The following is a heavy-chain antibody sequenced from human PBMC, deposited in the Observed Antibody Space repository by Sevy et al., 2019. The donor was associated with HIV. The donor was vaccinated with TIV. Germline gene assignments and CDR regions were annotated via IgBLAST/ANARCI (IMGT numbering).Heavy chain of an antibody. V-gene: IGHV4-39*01. Sequence: SETLSLTCTVSGGSISSSSYYWGWIRQPPGKGLEWIGSIYYSGSTYYNPSLKSRVTISVDTSNNQFSLKLSSVTAADTAVYYCAGGGGKRLWFELDYWGQGTLVTVSS. J-gene: IGHJ4*02. CDR3: AGGGGKRLWFELDY. CDR2: IYYSGST. CDR1: GGSISSSSYY. D-gene: IGHD5-18*01.